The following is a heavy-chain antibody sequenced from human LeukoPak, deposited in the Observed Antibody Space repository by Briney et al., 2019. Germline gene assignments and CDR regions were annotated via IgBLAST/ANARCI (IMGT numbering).Heavy chain of an antibody. J-gene: IGHJ4*02. CDR1: GFTFSSYS. D-gene: IGHD3-10*01. Sequence: PGGSLRLSCAASGFTFSSYSMNWVRQAPGKGLEWVSSISSSSSYIYYADSVKGRFTISRDNAKHSLYLQMNSLRAEDTAVYYCARLAYGSGSYYYLHFDYWGQGTLVTVSS. V-gene: IGHV3-21*01. CDR2: ISSSSSYI. CDR3: ARLAYGSGSYYYLHFDY.